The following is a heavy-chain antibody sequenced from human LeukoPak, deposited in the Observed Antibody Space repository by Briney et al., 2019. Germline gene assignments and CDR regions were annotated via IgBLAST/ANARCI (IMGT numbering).Heavy chain of an antibody. CDR1: GFTFSTYS. D-gene: IGHD3-10*01. CDR3: AKDYSSDYSGSGSYGRDDAFDI. Sequence: PGGSLRLSCAASGFTFSTYSMNWVRQAPGKGLEWVSSISSGSTYIYYADSLKGRFTMSRDNAKNSLYLQMNSLRAEDTAVYYCAKDYSSDYSGSGSYGRDDAFDIWGQGTMVTVSS. CDR2: ISSGSTYI. J-gene: IGHJ3*02. V-gene: IGHV3-21*01.